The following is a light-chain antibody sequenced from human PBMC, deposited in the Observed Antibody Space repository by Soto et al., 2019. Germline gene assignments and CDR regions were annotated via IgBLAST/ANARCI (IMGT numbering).Light chain of an antibody. V-gene: IGKV3-20*01. CDR1: QSVSSSH. CDR2: AAS. J-gene: IGKJ5*01. CDR3: QQYYSHPLT. Sequence: EIVLTQSPGTLSLSPGERATLSCSASQSVSSSHLAWYQHKPGQAPRLLIYAASSRATGSPDRFSGGGSGTDFTLTISSLQSEDFAVYYCQQYYSHPLTFGQGTRLEIK.